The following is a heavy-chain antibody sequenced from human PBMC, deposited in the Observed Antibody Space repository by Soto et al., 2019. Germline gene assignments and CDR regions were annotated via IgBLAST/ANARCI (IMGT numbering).Heavy chain of an antibody. J-gene: IGHJ3*02. Sequence: GASVKVSCKASGGTFSSYAISWVRQAPGQGLEWMGVIIPIFGTANYAQKFQGRVTITADESTSTAYMELSSLRSEDTAVDYCARGPYYYDSSGPGAFDIWGQGTMVTVSS. CDR2: IIPIFGTA. CDR1: GGTFSSYA. CDR3: ARGPYYYDSSGPGAFDI. D-gene: IGHD3-22*01. V-gene: IGHV1-69*13.